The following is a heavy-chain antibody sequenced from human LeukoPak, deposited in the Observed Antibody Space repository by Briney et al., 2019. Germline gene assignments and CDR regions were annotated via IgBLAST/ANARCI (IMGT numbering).Heavy chain of an antibody. CDR1: GYTFTTYW. CDR2: IYPGDSDT. Sequence: GESLKISCKASGYTFTTYWIVWVRQMPGKGLEWMGIIYPGDSDTRYSPSFQGQVTISADRSISTAYLQWSSLTASNTAMYYCARRYDGGNSPSWFGPWGQGTLVTVSS. J-gene: IGHJ5*02. D-gene: IGHD3-3*01. CDR3: ARRYDGGNSPSWFGP. V-gene: IGHV5-51*01.